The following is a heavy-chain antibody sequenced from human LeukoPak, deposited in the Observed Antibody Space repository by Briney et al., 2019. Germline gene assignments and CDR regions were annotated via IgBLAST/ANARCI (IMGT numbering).Heavy chain of an antibody. V-gene: IGHV3-23*01. CDR3: AKDLSELRSSAVDV. CDR2: ISSTGGST. CDR1: GFTFSSWS. Sequence: PGGSPRLSCAASGFTFSSWSMSWARQAPGKGLEWVSAISSTGGSTYYADSVKGRFTISRDNSKTTLYLQMNSLRAEDTAVYYCAKDLSELRSSAVDVWGQGTMVTVSS. J-gene: IGHJ3*01. D-gene: IGHD5-12*01.